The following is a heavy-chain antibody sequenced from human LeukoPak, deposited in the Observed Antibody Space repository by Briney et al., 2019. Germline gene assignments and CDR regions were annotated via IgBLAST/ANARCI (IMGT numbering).Heavy chain of an antibody. Sequence: GGSLRLSCAASGFTFSSYAMSWVRQAPGKGLEWVSAISGSGGSTYYADSVKRRFTISRDNSKNTLYLQMNSLRAEDTAVYYCAKPDYDSSGYYPYYFDYWGQGTLVTVSS. CDR2: ISGSGGST. J-gene: IGHJ4*02. D-gene: IGHD3-22*01. V-gene: IGHV3-23*01. CDR1: GFTFSSYA. CDR3: AKPDYDSSGYYPYYFDY.